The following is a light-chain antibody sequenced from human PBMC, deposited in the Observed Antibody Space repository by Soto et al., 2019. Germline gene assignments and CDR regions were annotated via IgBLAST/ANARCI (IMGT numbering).Light chain of an antibody. CDR1: QSMSSN. CDR2: GAS. J-gene: IGKJ4*01. CDR3: QHYNNWPPLT. V-gene: IGKV3-15*01. Sequence: EIVMTQSPATLSLSPGERATLSCRASQSMSSNLAWYQQKPGQAPRLLIYGASTRAPDIPARFSGSGSGTEFTLTISSLQSADFAVYYCQHYNNWPPLTFGGGTKVDI.